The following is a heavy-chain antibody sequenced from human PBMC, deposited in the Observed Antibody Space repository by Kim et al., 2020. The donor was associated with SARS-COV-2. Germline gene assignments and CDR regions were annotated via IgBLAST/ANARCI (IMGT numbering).Heavy chain of an antibody. CDR2: INHSGST. J-gene: IGHJ4*02. D-gene: IGHD2-21*02. Sequence: SETLSITCAVYGGSFSGYYWSWIRQPPGKGLEWIGEINHSGSTNYNPSLKSRVTISVDTSKNQFSLKLSSVTAADTAVYYCARVTAAYCGGDCYIRRNYFDYWGQGTLVTVSS. V-gene: IGHV4-34*01. CDR1: GGSFSGYY. CDR3: ARVTAAYCGGDCYIRRNYFDY.